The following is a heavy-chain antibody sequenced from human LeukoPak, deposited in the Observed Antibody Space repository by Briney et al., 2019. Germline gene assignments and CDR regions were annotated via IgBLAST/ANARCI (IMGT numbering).Heavy chain of an antibody. J-gene: IGHJ5*02. D-gene: IGHD6-19*01. Sequence: SVKVSCKASGGTFSSYAISWVRQAPGQGLEWMGGIIPIFGTANYAQKFQGRVTITADESTSTAYMELSSLRSEDTAVYYCARDFESGGWPPFDPWGQGTLVTVSS. CDR2: IIPIFGTA. CDR3: ARDFESGGWPPFDP. CDR1: GGTFSSYA. V-gene: IGHV1-69*13.